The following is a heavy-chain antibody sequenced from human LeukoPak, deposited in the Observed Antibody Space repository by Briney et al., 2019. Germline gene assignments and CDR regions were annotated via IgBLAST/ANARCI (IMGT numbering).Heavy chain of an antibody. J-gene: IGHJ4*02. V-gene: IGHV4-61*02. CDR3: ASPGALLWFGELFY. CDR2: IYTSGSI. CDR1: GGSISSGSYY. D-gene: IGHD3-10*01. Sequence: SQTLSLTCTVSGGSISSGSYYWSWIRQPAGKGLKWIGRIYTSGSINYNPSLKSRVTISVDTSKNQFSLKLSSVTAADTAVYYCASPGALLWFGELFYWGQGTLVTVSS.